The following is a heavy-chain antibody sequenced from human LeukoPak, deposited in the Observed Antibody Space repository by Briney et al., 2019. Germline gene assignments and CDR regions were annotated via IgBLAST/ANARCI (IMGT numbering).Heavy chain of an antibody. CDR1: GYSFTSYW. J-gene: IGHJ2*01. D-gene: IGHD2-2*01. Sequence: GESLKISCKGSGYSFTSYWIGWVRQMPGKGLEWMGIIYPGDSDTRYSPSFQGQVTISADKSISTAYLQWSSLKASDTAMYYCARHGGSGYCSSTSCQGSYWYFDLWGRGTLVTVSS. CDR2: IYPGDSDT. CDR3: ARHGGSGYCSSTSCQGSYWYFDL. V-gene: IGHV5-51*01.